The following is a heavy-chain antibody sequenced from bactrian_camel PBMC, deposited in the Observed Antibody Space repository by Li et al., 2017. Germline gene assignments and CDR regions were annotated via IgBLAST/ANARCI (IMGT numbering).Heavy chain of an antibody. V-gene: IGHV3S1*01. CDR1: GYTLGSNY. D-gene: IGHD3*01. J-gene: IGHJ4*01. CDR2: ISTGGHTT. CDR3: TKETAWVGYHEFAEH. Sequence: HVQLVESGGGSGQAGGSLRLACAASGYTLGSNYVAWFRQGSGYLREAVATISTGGHTTTYADSVKGRFTISRDDAKNTLYLQLNSLKTEDTAMYYCTKETAWVGYHEFAEHWGQGTQVTVS.